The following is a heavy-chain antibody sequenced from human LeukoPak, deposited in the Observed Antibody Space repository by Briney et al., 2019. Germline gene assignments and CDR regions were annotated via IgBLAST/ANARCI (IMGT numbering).Heavy chain of an antibody. J-gene: IGHJ4*02. CDR1: GYTFTGYY. V-gene: IGHV1-2*02. D-gene: IGHD3-9*01. CDR3: ARGIITYYDILTGYYPSFDY. CDR2: INPNSGGT. Sequence: ASVRVSCKASGYTFTGYYMHWVRQAPGQGLEWMGWINPNSGGTNYAQKLQGRATMTRDTSISTAYMELSRLRSDDTAVYYCARGIITYYDILTGYYPSFDYWGQGTLVTVSS.